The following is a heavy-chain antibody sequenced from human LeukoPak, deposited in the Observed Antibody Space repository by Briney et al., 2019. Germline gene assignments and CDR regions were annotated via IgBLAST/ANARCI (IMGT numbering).Heavy chain of an antibody. D-gene: IGHD2-8*01. Sequence: KPSETLSLTCTVSGGSISSSSYYWGWIRQPPGQGLEWIGEVSLTGLTNYNPSLSSRVIMALDTSKNHLSLNLTSVTAADTAVYYCTRENGAFSPFGYWGQGTLVTVPS. CDR2: VSLTGLT. CDR3: TRENGAFSPFGY. J-gene: IGHJ4*02. V-gene: IGHV4-39*07. CDR1: GGSISSSSYY.